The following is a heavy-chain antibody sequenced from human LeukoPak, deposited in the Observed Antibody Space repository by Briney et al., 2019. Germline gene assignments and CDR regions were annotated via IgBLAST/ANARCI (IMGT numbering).Heavy chain of an antibody. CDR2: MSSDGNKK. J-gene: IGHJ6*02. D-gene: IGHD3-10*01. CDR1: GFTFNSYT. V-gene: IGHV3-30-3*01. Sequence: GRSLRLSCAAPGFTFNSYTMHWVRQAPGKGLEWVAVMSSDGNKKFYAEYVKGRFTISRDNSENTLYLEMNSLRGEDTAVYYCARGDYDLSGSYHYGMDVWGHGTTVTVSS. CDR3: ARGDYDLSGSYHYGMDV.